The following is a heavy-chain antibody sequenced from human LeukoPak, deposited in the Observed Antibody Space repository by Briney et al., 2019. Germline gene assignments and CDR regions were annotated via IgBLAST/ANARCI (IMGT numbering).Heavy chain of an antibody. Sequence: SGPTLVKPTQTLTLTCTFSGFSLSTSGVGVGWIRQPPGKALEWLALIYWDDDKRYSPSLKSRLTITKDTSKNQVVLTMTNMDPVDTATYYCSHGWRDTAIPSPHFDYWGQGTLVTVSS. CDR2: IYWDDDK. CDR1: GFSLSTSGVG. J-gene: IGHJ4*02. CDR3: SHGWRDTAIPSPHFDY. V-gene: IGHV2-5*02. D-gene: IGHD5-18*01.